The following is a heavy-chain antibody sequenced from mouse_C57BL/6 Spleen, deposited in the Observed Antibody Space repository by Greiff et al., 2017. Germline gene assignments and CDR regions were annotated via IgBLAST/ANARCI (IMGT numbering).Heavy chain of an antibody. Sequence: VQLQQSGPELVKPGASVKISCKASGYTFTDYYMNWVKQSHGKSLEWIGDINPNNGGTSYNQKFKGKATLTVDKSSSTAYMELRSLTSEDSAVYYCARGIRFGSSWYFDVWGTGTTVTVSS. V-gene: IGHV1-26*01. CDR1: GYTFTDYY. CDR2: INPNNGGT. J-gene: IGHJ1*03. CDR3: ARGIRFGSSWYFDV. D-gene: IGHD1-1*01.